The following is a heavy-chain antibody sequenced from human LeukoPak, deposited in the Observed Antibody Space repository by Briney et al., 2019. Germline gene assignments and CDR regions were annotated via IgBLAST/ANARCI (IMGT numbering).Heavy chain of an antibody. CDR2: INHSGST. V-gene: IGHV4-34*01. CDR1: GGSFSGYY. D-gene: IGHD2-2*01. J-gene: IGHJ6*03. CDR3: ARESPYCSSTSCYVWYYYYMDV. Sequence: PSETLSLTCAVYGGSFSGYYWSWIRQPPGKGLEWIGEINHSGSTNYNPSLKSRVTISVDTSKNQFSLKLSSVTAADTAVYYCARESPYCSSTSCYVWYYYYMDVWGKGTTVTVSS.